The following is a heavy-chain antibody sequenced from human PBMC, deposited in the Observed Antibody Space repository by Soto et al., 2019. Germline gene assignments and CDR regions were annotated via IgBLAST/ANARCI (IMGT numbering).Heavy chain of an antibody. J-gene: IGHJ6*03. V-gene: IGHV3-53*04. CDR2: IYSGGST. D-gene: IGHD4-17*01. CDR3: ARAYGDFEQRSYYYYYMDV. Sequence: EVQLVESGGGLVQPGGSLRLSCAASGFTVSSNYMSWVRQAPGKGLEWVSVIYSGGSTYYADSVKGRFTISRNNSKNTLYLPMNSLRAEDTAVYYCARAYGDFEQRSYYYYYMDVWGKGTTVTVSS. CDR1: GFTVSSNY.